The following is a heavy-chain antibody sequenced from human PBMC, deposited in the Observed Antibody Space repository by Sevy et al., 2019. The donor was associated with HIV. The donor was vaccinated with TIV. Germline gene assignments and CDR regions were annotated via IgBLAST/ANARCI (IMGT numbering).Heavy chain of an antibody. CDR3: ARDYCSSISCYSYDY. CDR2: ISYDGSNK. Sequence: GGSLRLSCAASGFTFSSYAMHWVRQAPGKGLEWVAVISYDGSNKYYADSVKGRFTISRDNSKNTLYLQMNSLRAEDTAVYYCARDYCSSISCYSYDYWGQGTLVTVSS. J-gene: IGHJ4*02. V-gene: IGHV3-30*04. CDR1: GFTFSSYA. D-gene: IGHD2-2*02.